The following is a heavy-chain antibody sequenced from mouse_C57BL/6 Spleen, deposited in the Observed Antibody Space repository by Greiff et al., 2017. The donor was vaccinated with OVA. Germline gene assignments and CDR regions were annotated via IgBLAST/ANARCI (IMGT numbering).Heavy chain of an antibody. CDR1: GYSITSGYD. CDR2: ISYSGST. J-gene: IGHJ3*01. Sequence: EVQLVESGPGMVKPSQSLSLTCTVTGYSITSGYDWHWIRHFPGNKLEWMGYISYSGSTNYNPSLKSRISITHDTSKNHFFLKLNSVTTEDTATYYCARALYGYGFAYWGQGTLVTVSA. V-gene: IGHV3-1*01. CDR3: ARALYGYGFAY. D-gene: IGHD2-2*01.